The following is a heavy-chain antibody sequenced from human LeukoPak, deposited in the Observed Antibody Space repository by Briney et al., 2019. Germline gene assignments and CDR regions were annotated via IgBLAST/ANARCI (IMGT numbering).Heavy chain of an antibody. CDR3: AVDNDSTGYYFSMDV. J-gene: IGHJ6*03. Sequence: SETLSLTCTVSGGSISNYYWSWIRQTPGKGLEWIGYISYSGSTNYNPSLKGRVTISVDTSKNHFSLKLSSVTAADTAVYYCAVDNDSTGYYFSMDVWGKGTTVTVSS. CDR2: ISYSGST. V-gene: IGHV4-59*01. CDR1: GGSISNYY. D-gene: IGHD3-22*01.